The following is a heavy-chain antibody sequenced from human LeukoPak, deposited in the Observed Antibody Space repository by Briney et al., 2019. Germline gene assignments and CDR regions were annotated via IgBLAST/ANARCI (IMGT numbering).Heavy chain of an antibody. CDR2: INHSGST. CDR3: ARGDCSSTSCYPGYYYYMDV. CDR1: GGSFSGYY. V-gene: IGHV4-34*01. D-gene: IGHD2-2*01. Sequence: SETLSLTCAVYGGSFSGYYWSWIRQPPGKGLEWIGEINHSGSTNYNPSLKSRVTISVDTSKNQFSLKLSSVTAADTAVYYCARGDCSSTSCYPGYYYYMDVWGKGTTVTVSS. J-gene: IGHJ6*03.